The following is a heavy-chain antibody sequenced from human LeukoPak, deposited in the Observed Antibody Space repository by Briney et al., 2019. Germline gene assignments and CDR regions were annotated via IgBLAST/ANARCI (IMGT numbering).Heavy chain of an antibody. Sequence: GGSLRLSCAASGFTFSSYWMSWVRQAPGKGLEWVANIKQDGSEKYYVDSVKGRFTISRDNAKNSLYLQMNSLRAEDTAVYYCARGGTYDFWSGYYRPFDYWGQGTLVTVSS. CDR2: IKQDGSEK. J-gene: IGHJ4*02. CDR3: ARGGTYDFWSGYYRPFDY. CDR1: GFTFSSYW. V-gene: IGHV3-7*04. D-gene: IGHD3-3*01.